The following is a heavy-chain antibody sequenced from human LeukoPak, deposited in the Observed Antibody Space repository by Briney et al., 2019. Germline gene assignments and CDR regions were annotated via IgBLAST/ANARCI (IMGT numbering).Heavy chain of an antibody. J-gene: IGHJ5*02. CDR2: IKHDGTEK. D-gene: IGHD6-13*01. Sequence: GGSLRLSCAPSGFTFSNYWMTWVRQAPGKGLEWLANIKHDGTEKYYVDSVRGRFIISRDNAENSLYLQMNSLRAEDTAVYFCAREVSSWYRTEGRFDPWGQGTLVTVSS. CDR3: AREVSSWYRTEGRFDP. CDR1: GFTFSNYW. V-gene: IGHV3-7*01.